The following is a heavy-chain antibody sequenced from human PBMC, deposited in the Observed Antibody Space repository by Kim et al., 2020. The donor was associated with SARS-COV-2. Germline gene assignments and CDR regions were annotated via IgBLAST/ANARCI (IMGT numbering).Heavy chain of an antibody. Sequence: SETLSLTCTVSGGSISSGGYYWSWIRQHPGKGLEWIGYIYDSGSTYYNTSLKSRVTISVDTSKNQYSLKLSSVTAADTAVYYCAGDIGITMIVVVTGWFDPWGQGTLVTVSS. J-gene: IGHJ5*02. CDR2: IYDSGST. CDR1: GGSISSGGYY. CDR3: AGDIGITMIVVVTGWFDP. D-gene: IGHD3-22*01. V-gene: IGHV4-31*03.